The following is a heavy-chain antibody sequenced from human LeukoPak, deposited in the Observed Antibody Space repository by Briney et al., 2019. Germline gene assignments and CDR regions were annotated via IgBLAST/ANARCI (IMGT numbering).Heavy chain of an antibody. V-gene: IGHV3-21*01. CDR3: ARDWRYYGSGTSNAYFDY. CDR2: ISSSSYI. Sequence: GGSLRLSCAASGFTFSSYAMSWVRQAPGKGLEWVSAISSSSYIYYADSVKGRFTISRDNAKNSLYLQMNSLRAEDTAVYYCARDWRYYGSGTSNAYFDYWGQGTLVTVSS. J-gene: IGHJ4*02. D-gene: IGHD3-10*01. CDR1: GFTFSSYA.